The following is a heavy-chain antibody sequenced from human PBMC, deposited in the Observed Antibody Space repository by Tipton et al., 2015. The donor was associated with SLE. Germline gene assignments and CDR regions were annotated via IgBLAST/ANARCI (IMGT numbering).Heavy chain of an antibody. CDR2: ISSSSSYI. V-gene: IGHV3-21*01. J-gene: IGHJ3*01. D-gene: IGHD3-10*01. CDR3: ARRGGSDTDAFDV. CDR1: GFTFSSYR. Sequence: SLRLSCAASGFTFSSYRMNWVRQAPGKGLEWVSSISSSSSYIYYADSVKGRFTISRDNAKNSLYLQMNSLRAEDTAVYYCARRGGSDTDAFDVWGQGTMVTVSS.